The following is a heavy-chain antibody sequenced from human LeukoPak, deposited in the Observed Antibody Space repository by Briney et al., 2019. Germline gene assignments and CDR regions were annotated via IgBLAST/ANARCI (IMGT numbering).Heavy chain of an antibody. D-gene: IGHD2-21*01. Sequence: SETLSLTCTVSGGSISSGGYYWSWIRQHPGKGLEWIGYIYYSGSTYYNPSLKSRVTISVGTSKNQFSLKLSSVTAADTAVYYCARSPSLMLFIDYWGQGTLVTVSS. CDR1: GGSISSGGYY. V-gene: IGHV4-31*03. J-gene: IGHJ4*02. CDR2: IYYSGST. CDR3: ARSPSLMLFIDY.